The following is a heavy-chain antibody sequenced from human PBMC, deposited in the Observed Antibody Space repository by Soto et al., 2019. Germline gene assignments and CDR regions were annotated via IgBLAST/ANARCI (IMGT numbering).Heavy chain of an antibody. CDR3: ARGPTYYYDSSGYYRGRYFDY. D-gene: IGHD3-22*01. J-gene: IGHJ4*02. V-gene: IGHV1-18*01. CDR2: ISAYNGNT. Sequence: ASVKVSCKASGYTFTSYGISWVRKAPGQGLEWMGWISAYNGNTNYAQKFQGRVTITADESTSTAYMELSSLRSEDTAVYYCARGPTYYYDSSGYYRGRYFDYWGQGTLVTVSS. CDR1: GYTFTSYG.